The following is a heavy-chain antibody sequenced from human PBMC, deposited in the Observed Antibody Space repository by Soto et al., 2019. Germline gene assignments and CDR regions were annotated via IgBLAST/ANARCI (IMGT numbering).Heavy chain of an antibody. CDR1: GFTFSDYY. D-gene: IGHD6-13*01. CDR3: ASGGSSSWYGPYYYGMDV. V-gene: IGHV3-11*06. CDR2: ISSSSSYT. Sequence: LRLSCAASGFTFSDYYMSWIRQAPGKGLEWVSYISSSSSYTNYADSVKGRFTISRDNAKNSLYLQMNSLRAEDTAVYYCASGGSSSWYGPYYYGMDVWGQGTTVTVSS. J-gene: IGHJ6*02.